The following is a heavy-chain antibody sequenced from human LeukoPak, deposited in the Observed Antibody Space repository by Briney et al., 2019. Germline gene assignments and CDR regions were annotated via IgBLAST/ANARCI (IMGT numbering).Heavy chain of an antibody. J-gene: IGHJ4*02. V-gene: IGHV1-69*13. Sequence: SVKVSCKASGGTFSSYAISWVRQAPGQGLEWMGGVIPIFGTANYAQKFQGRVTITADESTSTAYMELSSLRSEDTAVYYCARVRERAPYYFDYWGQGTLVTVSS. D-gene: IGHD1-26*01. CDR3: ARVRERAPYYFDY. CDR1: GGTFSSYA. CDR2: VIPIFGTA.